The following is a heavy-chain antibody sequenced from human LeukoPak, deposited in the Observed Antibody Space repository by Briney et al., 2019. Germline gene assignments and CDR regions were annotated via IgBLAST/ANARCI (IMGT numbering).Heavy chain of an antibody. J-gene: IGHJ4*02. CDR2: ISGSGGST. Sequence: GGSLRLSCAASGFTFSSYAMSWVRQAPGKGLEWVSAISGSGGSTYYADSVKGRFTISRDNSKNTLYLQMNSLRAEDTAVYYCAKTTYYDFWSSYPFDYWGQGTLVTVSS. D-gene: IGHD3-3*01. V-gene: IGHV3-23*01. CDR3: AKTTYYDFWSSYPFDY. CDR1: GFTFSSYA.